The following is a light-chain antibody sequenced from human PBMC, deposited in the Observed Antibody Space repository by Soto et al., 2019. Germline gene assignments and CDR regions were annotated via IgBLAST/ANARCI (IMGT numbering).Light chain of an antibody. CDR1: SSDVGVYNY. Sequence: QSALTQPAAVSGSPGQSITISCTGTSSDVGVYNYVSWYQQHPGKAPKLMIFEVSNRPSGVSNRFSGSKSGNTASLTISGHMTEDEAEYLCSSYTSTYTAVFGTGPKATVL. V-gene: IGLV2-14*01. CDR2: EVS. J-gene: IGLJ1*01. CDR3: SSYTSTYTAV.